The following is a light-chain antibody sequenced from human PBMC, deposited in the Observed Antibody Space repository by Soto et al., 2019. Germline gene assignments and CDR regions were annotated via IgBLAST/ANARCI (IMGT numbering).Light chain of an antibody. CDR3: MQAVYTRT. V-gene: IGKV2-28*01. J-gene: IGKJ1*01. CDR1: QNLLRIDGYNY. CDR2: LGS. Sequence: VMPQLPLSLPLTLGQPASVSCRSSQNLLRIDGYNYLDWYLQKPGQSPQLLIFLGSYRASGVPDRFSGSGSGTDFTLRISGVEAEDVGVYYCMQAVYTRTFGPGTKVDIK.